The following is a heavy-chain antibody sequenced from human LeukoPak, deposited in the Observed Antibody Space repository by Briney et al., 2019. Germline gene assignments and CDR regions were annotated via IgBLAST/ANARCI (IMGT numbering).Heavy chain of an antibody. J-gene: IGHJ6*02. V-gene: IGHV1-69*13. D-gene: IGHD6-19*01. CDR2: IIPIFGTA. CDR3: AGDSSGWPPLSYMDV. CDR1: GGTFSSYA. Sequence: SVKVSCKASGGTFSSYAISWVRQAPGQGLEWMGGIIPIFGTATYAQKLQGRVTITADDSTSTAYMELSSLRSEDTAVYYCAGDSSGWPPLSYMDVWGQGTTVTVSS.